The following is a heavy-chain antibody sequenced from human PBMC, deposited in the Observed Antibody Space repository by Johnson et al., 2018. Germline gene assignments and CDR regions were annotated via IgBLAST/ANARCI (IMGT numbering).Heavy chain of an antibody. CDR3: ARGGMNYGFDI. CDR2: INSDVSYP. V-gene: IGHV3-74*01. Sequence: VQLQESGGGLVQPGGSLRLSCAASGFPFNTYWIHWVRQAPGEGLVWVSRINSDVSYPIYADSAKGQFTVSRDNAKSTLYLQMNSLRAEDTVVYSCARGGMNYGFDIWGQGTMVTVSS. CDR1: GFPFNTYW. D-gene: IGHD3-16*01. J-gene: IGHJ3*02.